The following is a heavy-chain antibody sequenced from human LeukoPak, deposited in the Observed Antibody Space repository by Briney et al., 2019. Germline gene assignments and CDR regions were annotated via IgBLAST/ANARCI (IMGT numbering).Heavy chain of an antibody. D-gene: IGHD5-12*01. CDR3: SKDWTAVATEQRGYYMDV. J-gene: IGHJ6*03. CDR2: ISYDGGNN. CDR1: GFTFSSYA. Sequence: GGSLRLSCAASGFTFSSYAMSWVRQAPGKGLEWLAVISYDGGNNFYADSVKGRFTISRDNSKNTLYLHMNSLRTEDTAVYYCSKDWTAVATEQRGYYMDVWGKGTTVTVSS. V-gene: IGHV3-30-3*01.